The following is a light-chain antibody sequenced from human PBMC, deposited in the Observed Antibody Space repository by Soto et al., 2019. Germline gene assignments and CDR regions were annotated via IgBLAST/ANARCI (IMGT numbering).Light chain of an antibody. CDR1: SSDVGGYNY. CDR3: SSYTSRSTLDYV. V-gene: IGLV2-14*01. J-gene: IGLJ1*01. CDR2: EVS. Sequence: QSALTQPASVSGSPGQSITISCNGTSSDVGGYNYVSWYQQHPGKAPKLMIYEVSNRPSGVSNRFSGSKSGNTASLTISGLQAGDESDYYCSSYTSRSTLDYVFGSGTKLTVL.